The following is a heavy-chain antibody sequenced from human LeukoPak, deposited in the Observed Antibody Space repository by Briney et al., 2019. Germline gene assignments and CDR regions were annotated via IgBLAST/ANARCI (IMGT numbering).Heavy chain of an antibody. CDR2: INTNTGNP. D-gene: IGHD3-10*01. CDR3: ARDFGYYYGSGSYYNDGGWFDP. J-gene: IGHJ5*02. CDR1: GYTFTSYG. V-gene: IGHV7-4-1*02. Sequence: ASVKVSCKASGYTFTSYGISWVRQAPGQGLEWMGWINTNTGNPTYAQGFTGRFVFSLDTSVSTAYLQISSLKAEDTAVYYCARDFGYYYGSGSYYNDGGWFDPWGQGTLVTVSS.